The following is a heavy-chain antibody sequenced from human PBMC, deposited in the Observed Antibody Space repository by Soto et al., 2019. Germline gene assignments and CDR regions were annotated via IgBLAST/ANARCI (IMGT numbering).Heavy chain of an antibody. CDR3: ATGGHNDGYNFYHGMDV. J-gene: IGHJ6*02. Sequence: QLQLVQSGAEVKKPGSSVKVSCKVSGGIFTNNAISWVRQAPGQGLEGLGGVIPLFDTAYYAQIFRGRLRIYADGAKTPAYMELSGLTSADTAVYFCATGGHNDGYNFYHGMDVWRQGTTVTVS. D-gene: IGHD5-18*01. V-gene: IGHV1-69*01. CDR1: GGIFTNNA. CDR2: VIPLFDTA.